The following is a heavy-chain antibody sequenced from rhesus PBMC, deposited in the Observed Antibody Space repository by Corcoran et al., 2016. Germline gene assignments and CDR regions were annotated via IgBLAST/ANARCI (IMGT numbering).Heavy chain of an antibody. Sequence: EVQLVESGAGLVPPGGSLRLTCAASGFTFSNSWMGWVNQATGKGPEWVPRIKRKAAGETAEYAAHVNGRFTISSDESKNILYLQMNGLKTEDTAVYYCTTRGDGHYYWGQGVLVTASS. CDR1: GFTFSNSW. D-gene: IGHD5-42*01. J-gene: IGHJ4*01. CDR3: TTRGDGHYY. V-gene: IGHV3-30*02. CDR2: IKRKAAGETA.